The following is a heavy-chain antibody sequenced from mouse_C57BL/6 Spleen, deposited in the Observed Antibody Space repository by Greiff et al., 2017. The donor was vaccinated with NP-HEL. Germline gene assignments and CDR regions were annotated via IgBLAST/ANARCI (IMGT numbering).Heavy chain of an antibody. D-gene: IGHD1-1*01. CDR2: ISSGGSYT. V-gene: IGHV5-6*01. CDR1: GFTFSSYG. CDR3: ARQGITTVVATKYFDV. Sequence: EVQLVESGGDLVKPGGSLKLSCAASGFTFSSYGMSWVRQTPDKRLEWVATISSGGSYTYYPDSVKGRFTISRDNAKNTLYLQMSSLKSEDTAMYYCARQGITTVVATKYFDVWGTGTTVTVSS. J-gene: IGHJ1*03.